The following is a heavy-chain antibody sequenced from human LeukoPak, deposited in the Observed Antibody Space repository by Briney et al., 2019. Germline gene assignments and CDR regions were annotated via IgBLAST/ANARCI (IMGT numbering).Heavy chain of an antibody. Sequence: ASVKVSCKASGYSFTSYDINWVRQAAGQGVEWMGWMDPHTANAGYAQKFQGRVTMTSDTSISTAYMELNNLRSDDTAVYYCVRIPQRVPHNWFDPWGQGTLVTVSS. CDR3: VRIPQRVPHNWFDP. V-gene: IGHV1-8*01. D-gene: IGHD2-2*01. CDR1: GYSFTSYD. CDR2: MDPHTANA. J-gene: IGHJ5*02.